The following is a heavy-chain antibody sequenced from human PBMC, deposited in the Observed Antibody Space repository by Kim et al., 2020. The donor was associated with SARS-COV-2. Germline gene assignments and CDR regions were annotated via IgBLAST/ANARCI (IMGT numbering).Heavy chain of an antibody. J-gene: IGHJ4*02. CDR1: GGSISSSSYY. D-gene: IGHD6-13*01. V-gene: IGHV4-39*01. CDR2: IYYTGNT. Sequence: SETLSLTCTVSGGSISSSSYYWGWIRQPPGKGLEWIGSIYYTGNTYYNPSLKGRVTISVDTSKNQFSLKLSSVTAADTAVYYCARPGKVWVAAAYFDYWGQGTLVTGSS. CDR3: ARPGKVWVAAAYFDY.